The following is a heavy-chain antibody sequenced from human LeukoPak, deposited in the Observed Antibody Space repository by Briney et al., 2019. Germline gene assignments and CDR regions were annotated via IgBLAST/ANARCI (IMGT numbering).Heavy chain of an antibody. J-gene: IGHJ3*02. CDR1: GYTFTSYA. CDR2: INTNTGNP. D-gene: IGHD6-19*01. Sequence: GASVTVSCKASGYTFTSYAMNWVRQAPGQGLEWMGWINTNTGNPTYAQGFTGRFVFSLDTSVSTAYLQISSLKAEDTAVYYCARDQPVAGTGGAFDIWGQGTMVTVSS. CDR3: ARDQPVAGTGGAFDI. V-gene: IGHV7-4-1*02.